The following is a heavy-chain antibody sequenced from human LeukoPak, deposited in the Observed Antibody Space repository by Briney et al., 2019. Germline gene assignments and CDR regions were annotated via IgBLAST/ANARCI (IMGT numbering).Heavy chain of an antibody. CDR2: ISYDGSNK. Sequence: GGSLRLSCAASGFTFSSYAMHWVRQAPGKGLEWVAVISYDGSNKYYADSVKGRFTISRDNSKNTLYLQMNSLRAEDTAVYYRASNTMVPWPDYYMDVWGKGTTVTVSS. CDR3: ASNTMVPWPDYYMDV. D-gene: IGHD3-10*01. CDR1: GFTFSSYA. V-gene: IGHV3-30*04. J-gene: IGHJ6*03.